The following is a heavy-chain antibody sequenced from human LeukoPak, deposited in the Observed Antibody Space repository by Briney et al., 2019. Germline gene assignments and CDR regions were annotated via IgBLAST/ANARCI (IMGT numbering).Heavy chain of an antibody. J-gene: IGHJ4*02. V-gene: IGHV3-74*01. Sequence: PGGSLRLSCAASGFSFSSYWMTWVRQAPGKGQVWVSRINSDGSSTSYADSVKGRFSISRDKAKNTLYLQMNSLRAEDTAVYYCARGADRSGYSFYFDYWGQGTLVTVSS. D-gene: IGHD3-22*01. CDR2: INSDGSST. CDR3: ARGADRSGYSFYFDY. CDR1: GFSFSSYW.